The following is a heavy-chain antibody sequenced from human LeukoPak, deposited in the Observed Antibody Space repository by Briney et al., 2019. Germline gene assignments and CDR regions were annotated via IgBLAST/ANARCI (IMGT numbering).Heavy chain of an antibody. J-gene: IGHJ6*02. V-gene: IGHV4-61*02. CDR3: ARVAKDVLRYFDWSPHYYGMDV. CDR2: IYTSGST. D-gene: IGHD3-9*01. CDR1: GVSISSGSYY. Sequence: PSETLSLTCTVSGVSISSGSYYWSWIRQPAGKGLEWIGRIYTSGSTNYNPSLKSRVTISVDTSKNQFSLKLSSVTAADTAVYHCARVAKDVLRYFDWSPHYYGMDVWGQGTTVTVSS.